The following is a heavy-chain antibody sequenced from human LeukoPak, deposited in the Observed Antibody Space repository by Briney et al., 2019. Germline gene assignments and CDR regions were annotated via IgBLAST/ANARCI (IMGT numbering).Heavy chain of an antibody. D-gene: IGHD3-9*01. CDR2: ISSSSSYT. Sequence: PGGSLRLSCAASGVTFSDYYMSWIRQAPGKGLEWVSYISSSSSYTNYADSVKGRFTISRDNAKNSLYLQMNSLRAEDTAVYYCARALRYFDWLLQYYFDYWGQGTLVTVSS. V-gene: IGHV3-11*05. CDR1: GVTFSDYY. J-gene: IGHJ4*02. CDR3: ARALRYFDWLLQYYFDY.